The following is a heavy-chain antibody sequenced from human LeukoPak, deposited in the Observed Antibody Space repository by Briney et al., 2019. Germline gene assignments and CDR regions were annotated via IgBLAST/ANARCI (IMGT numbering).Heavy chain of an antibody. J-gene: IGHJ4*02. CDR1: GFTFSSYG. CDR2: ISGSDGTT. CDR3: AKEGYSSFYRAPNGQYFDY. V-gene: IGHV3-23*01. D-gene: IGHD6-19*01. Sequence: PGGSLRLSCAASGFTFSSYGMSWVRQAPGKGLEWVSGISGSDGTTYYADSVKGRFTISRDNSKNTLYLQMNSLRAEDTAVYYCAKEGYSSFYRAPNGQYFDYWGQGTLVTVSS.